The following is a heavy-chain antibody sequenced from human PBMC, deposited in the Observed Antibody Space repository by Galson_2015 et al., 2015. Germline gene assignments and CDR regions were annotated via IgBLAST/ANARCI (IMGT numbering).Heavy chain of an antibody. J-gene: IGHJ6*02. CDR2: VYYSGRT. CDR1: GGSIRGSSFY. Sequence: SETLSLTCSVSGGSIRGSSFYWGWIRQPPGKGLEWIGSVYYSGRTYYNPSLRGRVTISVDTYNNQFSLKLTSVTAADTAVYYCARSGQGNSNPIGYYYGMDVWGQGTTVTAS. V-gene: IGHV4-39*01. D-gene: IGHD4-11*01. CDR3: ARSGQGNSNPIGYYYGMDV.